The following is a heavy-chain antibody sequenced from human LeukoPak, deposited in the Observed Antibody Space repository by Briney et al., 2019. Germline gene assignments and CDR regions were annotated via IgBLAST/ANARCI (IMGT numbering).Heavy chain of an antibody. J-gene: IGHJ4*02. CDR3: ARPVRSYYGSGTYGVD. Sequence: SETLSLTCTVSGGSISSSSHYWGWVCQPPGKGLEWIGNIYYSGSTYYNPSVKSRVTISVDTSKNQFSLKLSSVTAADTAVYYCARPVRSYYGSGTYGVDWGQGTLVTVSS. CDR2: IYYSGST. D-gene: IGHD3-10*01. CDR1: GGSISSSSHY. V-gene: IGHV4-39*01.